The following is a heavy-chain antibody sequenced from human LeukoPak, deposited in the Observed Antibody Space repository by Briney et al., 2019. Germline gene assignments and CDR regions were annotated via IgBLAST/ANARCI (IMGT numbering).Heavy chain of an antibody. CDR2: ISWNSGGI. J-gene: IGHJ4*02. D-gene: IGHD1-26*01. Sequence: PGGSLRLSCAASGFTFDDYAMHWVRQAPGKGLEWVSGISWNSGGIGYADSVKGRFTISRDNAKNSLYPQMNSLRAEDTALYYCARILGTDEGADYWGQGTLVTVSS. CDR1: GFTFDDYA. CDR3: ARILGTDEGADY. V-gene: IGHV3-9*01.